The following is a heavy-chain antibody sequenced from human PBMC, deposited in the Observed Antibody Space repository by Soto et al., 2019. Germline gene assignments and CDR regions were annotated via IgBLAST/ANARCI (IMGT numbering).Heavy chain of an antibody. V-gene: IGHV4-31*02. CDR2: IYYSGRT. J-gene: IGHJ4*01. D-gene: IGHD1-26*01. CDR3: VGKDSASTYFYN. Sequence: TLCHTCTVGGASISSGRFYWSWIRQHPGKDLEWIGYIYYSGRTYYNPSLKSRVTISVDTSKKQFSLKLSSVTAADTAVYYCVGKDSASTYFYNSAQRSSVTVS. CDR1: GASISSGRFY.